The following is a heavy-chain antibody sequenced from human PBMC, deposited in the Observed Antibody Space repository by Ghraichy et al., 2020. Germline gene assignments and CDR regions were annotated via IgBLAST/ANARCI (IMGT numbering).Heavy chain of an antibody. V-gene: IGHV4-59*01. Sequence: SETLSLTCNVSGGSISSYYWSWIRQPPGKGPEWIGYIYYSGNTNYNPSLKSRVTISVDTSKNQFSLKLSSVTAADTAVYYCARQAIHYYYMDVWGKGTTVTVSS. CDR2: IYYSGNT. CDR3: ARQAIHYYYMDV. CDR1: GGSISSYY. J-gene: IGHJ6*03.